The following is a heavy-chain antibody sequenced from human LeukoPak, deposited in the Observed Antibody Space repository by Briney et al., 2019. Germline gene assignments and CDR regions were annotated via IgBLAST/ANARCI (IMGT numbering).Heavy chain of an antibody. CDR3: AKVQAGLSGWYRAPFDY. J-gene: IGHJ4*02. CDR2: ISGSGGST. CDR1: GFTFSSYG. D-gene: IGHD6-19*01. V-gene: IGHV3-23*01. Sequence: PGGSLRLSCAASGFTFSSYGMSWVRQAPGKGLEWVSAISGSGGSTYYADSVKGRFTISRDNSKNTLYLQMNSLRAEDTAVYYCAKVQAGLSGWYRAPFDYWGQGTLVTVSS.